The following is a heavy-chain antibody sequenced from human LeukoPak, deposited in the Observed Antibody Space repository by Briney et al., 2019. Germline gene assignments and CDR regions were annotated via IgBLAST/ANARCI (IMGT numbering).Heavy chain of an antibody. J-gene: IGHJ6*02. D-gene: IGHD3-22*01. CDR3: AKGAFDSSGLYYNYYGMDV. CDR2: ISSSGAST. V-gene: IGHV3-23*01. Sequence: GGSLRLSCAASGFTFSTYAMSWVRQAPGNGLEWVSAISSSGASTYYADSVKGRFTISRDNSKNTLFLHMNSLRAEDTAVYYCAKGAFDSSGLYYNYYGMDVWGQGTTVTVSS. CDR1: GFTFSTYA.